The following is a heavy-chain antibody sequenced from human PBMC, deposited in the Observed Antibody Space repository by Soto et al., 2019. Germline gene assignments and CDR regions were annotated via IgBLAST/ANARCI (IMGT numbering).Heavy chain of an antibody. CDR3: ARDGGSSTHDY. D-gene: IGHD6-13*01. V-gene: IGHV1-2*04. Sequence: ASVKVSCKASGYTFTGYYMHWVRQAPGQGLEWTGWINPNSGGTKYAQKFQGWVTMTRDTSISTAYMDLSRLRSDDTAVYYCARDGGSSTHDYWGQGTRVTVSS. J-gene: IGHJ4*02. CDR1: GYTFTGYY. CDR2: INPNSGGT.